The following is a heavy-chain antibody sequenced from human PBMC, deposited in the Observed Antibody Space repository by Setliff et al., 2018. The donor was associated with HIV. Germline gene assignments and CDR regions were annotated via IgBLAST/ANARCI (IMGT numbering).Heavy chain of an antibody. D-gene: IGHD3-22*01. CDR1: GGPLTDRY. J-gene: IGHJ4*02. CDR3: ARLTTTYYYDSSAYYHPV. V-gene: IGHV4-34*01. CDR2: VHHTGYL. Sequence: PSETLSLTCAVHGGPLTDRYWNWIRQSPGKRPEWIAEVHHTGYLNYNPSLKSRVTISVDTSKNQFSLKLSSVTAADTAVFYCARLTTTYYYDSSAYYHPVWGQGTLVTVSS.